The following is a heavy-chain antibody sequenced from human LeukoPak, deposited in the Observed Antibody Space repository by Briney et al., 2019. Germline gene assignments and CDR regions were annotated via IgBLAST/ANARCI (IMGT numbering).Heavy chain of an antibody. CDR3: ARQGGCSSTSCYSPLFDY. Sequence: SETLSLTCTVSGGSISSSSYYWGWIRQPPGKWLEWIGSFYYSGSTYYNPSLKSRVPISVDTSKNQFSLKLSSVTAADTAVYYCARQGGCSSTSCYSPLFDYWGQGTLVTVSS. V-gene: IGHV4-39*01. CDR2: FYYSGST. J-gene: IGHJ4*02. D-gene: IGHD2-2*01. CDR1: GGSISSSSYY.